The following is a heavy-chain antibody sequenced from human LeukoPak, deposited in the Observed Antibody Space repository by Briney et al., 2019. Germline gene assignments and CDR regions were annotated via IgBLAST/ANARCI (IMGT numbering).Heavy chain of an antibody. CDR1: GYTFTSYG. CDR3: ARVRDYYYDTTTYYYFDY. CDR2: ISAYNGNT. J-gene: IGHJ4*02. V-gene: IGHV1-18*01. D-gene: IGHD3-22*01. Sequence: GASVKVSCKASGYTFTSYGISWVRQAPGQGLEWMGWISAYNGNTNYAQKLQGRVTMTTDTSTSTAYMELRSLRSDDTAVFYCARVRDYYYDTTTYYYFDYWGQGTLVTVSS.